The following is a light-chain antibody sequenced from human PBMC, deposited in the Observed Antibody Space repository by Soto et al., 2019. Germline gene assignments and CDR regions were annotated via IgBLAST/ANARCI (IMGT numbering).Light chain of an antibody. J-gene: IGLJ3*02. CDR1: SSDLGGLNY. CDR3: SSYTTVPSPQWV. Sequence: QSALTQPASVSGSPGQSITIPCSGRSSDLGGLNYVSWYQQHPGKVPKLIIYKVDNRPSGISDRFSASKSGNTASLTISGLQAEYEAQYYCSSYTTVPSPQWVFAGGTKLTVL. CDR2: KVD. V-gene: IGLV2-14*01.